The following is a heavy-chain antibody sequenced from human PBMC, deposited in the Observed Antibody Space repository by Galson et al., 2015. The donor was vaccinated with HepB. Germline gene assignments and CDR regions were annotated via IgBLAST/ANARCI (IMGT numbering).Heavy chain of an antibody. D-gene: IGHD5-18*01. J-gene: IGHJ4*02. V-gene: IGHV3-11*06. CDR1: GFTFSDYY. Sequence: SLRLSCAASGFTFSDYYMGWIRQAPGKGLEWIAYISSSSMYTNYADSVKGRFTVSRDTANNANKSLFLQLNSLRVEDTAVYYCARVSSRRGYSQGFDYWGQGTLVTVSS. CDR3: ARVSSRRGYSQGFDY. CDR2: ISSSSMYT.